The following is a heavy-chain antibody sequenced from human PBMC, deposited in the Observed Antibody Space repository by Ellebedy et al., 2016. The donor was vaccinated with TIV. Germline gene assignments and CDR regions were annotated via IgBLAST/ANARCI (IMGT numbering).Heavy chain of an antibody. D-gene: IGHD6-13*01. J-gene: IGHJ4*02. CDR2: TYYRSQWFN. CDR3: ARGRSTAAGHRLDY. CDR1: GDRVSSNSAT. Sequence: SQTLSLTCAISGDRVSSNSATSHWIRQSPSRRLERLGRTYYRSQWFNDYAVSVKSRITINPDTSKNHFSLLLNSVTPEDTAVYYCARGRSTAAGHRLDYWGQGTLVTVSS. V-gene: IGHV6-1*01.